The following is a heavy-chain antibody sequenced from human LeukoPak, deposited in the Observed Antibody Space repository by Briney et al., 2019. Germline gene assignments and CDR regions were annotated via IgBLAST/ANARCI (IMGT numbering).Heavy chain of an antibody. D-gene: IGHD6-13*01. V-gene: IGHV3-9*01. CDR1: GFTFDDYS. Sequence: GGSLRLSCVASGFTFDDYSMHWVRQTTGKGLEWVSGISWNSRRIDYADSVKGRFTISRDNAKNSLYLQMNSLRAEDTALYYCAKAFSSSWNYYYYYMDVWGKGTTVTISS. CDR2: ISWNSRRI. J-gene: IGHJ6*03. CDR3: AKAFSSSWNYYYYYMDV.